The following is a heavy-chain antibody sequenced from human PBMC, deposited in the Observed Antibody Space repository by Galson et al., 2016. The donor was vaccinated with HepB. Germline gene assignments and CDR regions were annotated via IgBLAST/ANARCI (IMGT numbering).Heavy chain of an antibody. V-gene: IGHV4-39*07. CDR1: GGSVNSDKYY. Sequence: EPLSLTCTVSGGSVNSDKYYWAWIRQTPRKRLEWIGSIDHSGTTYYSPSLERRLFIFLDTSNNHFSLGLNSVTAADTAVSYCAGFDYDFLSGNHLVPASFSFAYWGPGTVVTVSS. CDR3: AGFDYDFLSGNHLVPASFSFAY. CDR2: IDHSGTT. J-gene: IGHJ4*02. D-gene: IGHD3-3*01.